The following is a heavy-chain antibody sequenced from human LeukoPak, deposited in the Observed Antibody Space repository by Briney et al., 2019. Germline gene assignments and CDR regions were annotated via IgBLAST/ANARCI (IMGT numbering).Heavy chain of an antibody. CDR1: GFTFSSYS. CDR3: ARDPALWSIAAAAYRDAFDI. CDR2: ISSSSSYI. Sequence: PGGSLRLSCAASGFTFSSYSMNWVRQAPGKGLEWVSSISSSSSYIYYADSVKGRFTISRDNAKNSLYLQMNSLRAEDTAVYYCARDPALWSIAAAAYRDAFDIWGQGTMVTVSS. V-gene: IGHV3-21*01. D-gene: IGHD6-13*01. J-gene: IGHJ3*02.